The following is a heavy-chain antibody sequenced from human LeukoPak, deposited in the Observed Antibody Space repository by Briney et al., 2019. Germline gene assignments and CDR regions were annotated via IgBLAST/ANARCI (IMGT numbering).Heavy chain of an antibody. CDR3: ARDNQEPAQQWLVPAYYYYYYMDV. J-gene: IGHJ6*03. Sequence: GGSLRLSCAASGFTFSSYAMSWVRQAPGKGLEWVSAISGSGDSTYYADSVKGRFTISRDNSKNTLYLQMNSLRAEDTAVYYCARDNQEPAQQWLVPAYYYYYYMDVWGKGTTVTISS. D-gene: IGHD6-19*01. V-gene: IGHV3-23*01. CDR1: GFTFSSYA. CDR2: ISGSGDST.